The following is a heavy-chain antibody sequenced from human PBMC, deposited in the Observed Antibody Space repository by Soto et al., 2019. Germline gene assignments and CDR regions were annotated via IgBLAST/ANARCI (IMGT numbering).Heavy chain of an antibody. V-gene: IGHV1-18*01. CDR3: ARGRYGDY. Sequence: QVHLVQSGAEVKKPGASVKVSCRVFGYAFTTYGFTWVRQAPGQGLEWMGWISAHSGNTNYAQKLQGRVTVTRDTSTSTAYMELRSLRSDDTAVYYCARGRYGDYWGQGALVTVSS. D-gene: IGHD1-1*01. CDR2: ISAHSGNT. CDR1: GYAFTTYG. J-gene: IGHJ4*02.